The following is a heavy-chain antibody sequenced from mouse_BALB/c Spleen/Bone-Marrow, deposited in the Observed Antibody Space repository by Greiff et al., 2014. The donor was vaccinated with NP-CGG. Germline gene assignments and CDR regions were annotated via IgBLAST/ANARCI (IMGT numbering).Heavy chain of an antibody. CDR1: GYTFTSYY. CDR3: TRGRRDAMDY. CDR2: INPSNGGT. J-gene: IGHJ4*01. Sequence: VQLQQSGAELVKPGASVKLSCEASGYTFTSYYMYWVKQRPGQGLEWIGEINPSNGGTNFNEKFKSKATRTVDKSSSTAYMQLSSLTSEDSAVYYCTRGRRDAMDYWGQGTSVTVSS. V-gene: IGHV1S81*02.